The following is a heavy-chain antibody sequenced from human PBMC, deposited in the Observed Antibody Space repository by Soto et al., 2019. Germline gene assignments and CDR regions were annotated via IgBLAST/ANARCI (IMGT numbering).Heavy chain of an antibody. Sequence: EVQLVESGGGLVQPGGSLRLSCAASGFTFSSYGMNWVRQAPGKGLEWISYISSSGSTIYYADSVKGRFTISRDNAKNSLYLQMNSLRAEDTAVYYCASRYSSSSGFDYWGQGTLVTVSS. CDR3: ASRYSSSSGFDY. CDR1: GFTFSSYG. CDR2: ISSSGSTI. V-gene: IGHV3-48*04. J-gene: IGHJ4*02. D-gene: IGHD6-6*01.